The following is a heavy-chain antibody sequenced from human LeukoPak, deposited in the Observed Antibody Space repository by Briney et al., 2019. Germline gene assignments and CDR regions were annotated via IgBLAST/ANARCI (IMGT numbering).Heavy chain of an antibody. CDR1: GFTFSSYA. CDR3: ARSSWSLEYFQH. Sequence: GGSLRLSRAASGFTFSSYAMHWVRQAPGKGLEWVAVISYDGSNKYYADSVKGRFTISRDNSKNTLYLQMNRLRAEDTAVYYCARSSWSLEYFQHWGQGTLVTVSS. D-gene: IGHD6-13*01. CDR2: ISYDGSNK. V-gene: IGHV3-30-3*01. J-gene: IGHJ1*01.